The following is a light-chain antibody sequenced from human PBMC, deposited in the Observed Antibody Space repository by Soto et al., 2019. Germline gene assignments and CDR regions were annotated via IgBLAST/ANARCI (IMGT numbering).Light chain of an antibody. CDR2: GAS. Sequence: DIVLTQSPGTLSLSPGERATLSCRASQSVSSSYLAWYQQKPGQAPRLLIYGASSRATGISDRFSGSGSGTDFTLTISSLEPEDCAVYYCQQYGSSPPTFGQGTRLEIK. CDR1: QSVSSSY. V-gene: IGKV3-20*01. J-gene: IGKJ5*01. CDR3: QQYGSSPPT.